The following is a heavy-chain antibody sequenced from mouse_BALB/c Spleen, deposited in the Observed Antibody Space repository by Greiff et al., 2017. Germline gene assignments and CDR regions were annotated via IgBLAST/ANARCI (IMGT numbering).Heavy chain of an antibody. D-gene: IGHD1-1*01. Sequence: QVQLQQSGAELVRPGTSVKVSCKASGYAFTNYLIEWVKQRPGQGLEWIGVINPGSGGTNYNEKFKGKATLTADKSSSTAYMQLSSLTSDDSAVSFCARHGSGYGGYWGQKNSVTVSS. CDR2: INPGSGGT. CDR3: ARHGSGYGGY. V-gene: IGHV1-54*03. CDR1: GYAFTNYL. J-gene: IGHJ4*01.